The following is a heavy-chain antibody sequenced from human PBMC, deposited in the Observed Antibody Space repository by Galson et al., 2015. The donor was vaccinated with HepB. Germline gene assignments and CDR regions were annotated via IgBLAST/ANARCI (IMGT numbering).Heavy chain of an antibody. J-gene: IGHJ3*01. D-gene: IGHD3-22*01. CDR3: ARFQDYDSSAYYV. CDR1: GGSLSSYY. CDR2: IYYSGST. V-gene: IGHV4-59*08. Sequence: ETLSLTCTISGGSLSSYYWSWIRQPPGKALEWIGYIYYSGSTNYNPSLKSRVTISEDTSKNQFYLKLSSVTAADTAVYYCARFQDYDSSAYYVWGPGTMVTVSS.